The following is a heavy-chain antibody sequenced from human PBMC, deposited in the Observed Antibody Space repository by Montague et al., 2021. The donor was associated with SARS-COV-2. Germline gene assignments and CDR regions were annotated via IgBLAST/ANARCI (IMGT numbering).Heavy chain of an antibody. J-gene: IGHJ6*02. Sequence: SETQSLTCAVYGGSLSGYYWSWIRQPPEKGLEWIGEINHSANTKYNPSLKSPVTISIDTSKTQFSLKMTSVTAADTATYYCASGIYPSGSYYNRCHYGLNIWGRGTTVIVSS. CDR3: ASGIYPSGSYYNRCHYGLNI. CDR2: INHSANT. D-gene: IGHD3-10*01. V-gene: IGHV4-34*01. CDR1: GGSLSGYY.